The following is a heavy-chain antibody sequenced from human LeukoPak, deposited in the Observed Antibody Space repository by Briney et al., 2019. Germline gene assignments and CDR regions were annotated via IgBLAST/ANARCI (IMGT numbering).Heavy chain of an antibody. CDR3: ARGDTYYYDSSGYTEDY. Sequence: GGSLRLSCAASGFDFSTYNMNWVRQPPGKGLEWVSYISTSGGTIFYADSVKGRFTVSRDNAGNSLFLQMNNLRADDSAVYYCARGDTYYYDSSGYTEDYWGQGTLVTVSS. J-gene: IGHJ4*02. D-gene: IGHD3-22*01. V-gene: IGHV3-48*04. CDR2: ISTSGGTI. CDR1: GFDFSTYN.